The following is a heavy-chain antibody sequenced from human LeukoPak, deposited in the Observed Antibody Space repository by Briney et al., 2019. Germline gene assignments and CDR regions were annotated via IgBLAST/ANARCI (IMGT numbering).Heavy chain of an antibody. CDR2: INCNSGDT. CDR3: ARAETY. V-gene: IGHV1-2*02. J-gene: IGHJ1*01. Sequence: EASMTLSCKTSGYTFTAYYIHWVRQAPGQGLEWMGWINCNSGDTNYAPKFQGRVTMTRDTSITTAYLELSRLRPDDTAVYYCARAETYWGQGTLITVSS. CDR1: GYTFTAYY.